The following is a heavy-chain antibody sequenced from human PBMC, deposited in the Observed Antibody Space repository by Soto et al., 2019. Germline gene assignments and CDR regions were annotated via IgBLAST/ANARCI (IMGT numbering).Heavy chain of an antibody. V-gene: IGHV1-69*12. CDR3: ARDRDDYVWGSYRYMHY. J-gene: IGHJ4*02. Sequence: QVQLVQSGAEVKKPGSSVKVSCKASGGTFSSYAISWVRQAPGQGLEWMGGIIPIFGTANYAQKFQGRVTITADESTSTADMELSSLRSEDTAVYYCARDRDDYVWGSYRYMHYWGQGTLVTVSS. D-gene: IGHD3-16*02. CDR2: IIPIFGTA. CDR1: GGTFSSYA.